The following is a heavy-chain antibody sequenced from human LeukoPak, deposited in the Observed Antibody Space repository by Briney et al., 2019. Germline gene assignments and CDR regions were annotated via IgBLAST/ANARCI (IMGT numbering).Heavy chain of an antibody. CDR1: GFTFRNAW. D-gene: IGHD1-14*01. CDR2: IKSESDGGTI. CDR3: NTAGIV. Sequence: GGALRLSCEASGFTFRNAWMCWVRQAPGKGLEWVGRIKSESDGGTIDYAAPVKGRVTISRDDSKKTVYLQMSSLTTEDTAVYYCNTAGIVWGQGTTVTVSS. V-gene: IGHV3-15*01. J-gene: IGHJ6*02.